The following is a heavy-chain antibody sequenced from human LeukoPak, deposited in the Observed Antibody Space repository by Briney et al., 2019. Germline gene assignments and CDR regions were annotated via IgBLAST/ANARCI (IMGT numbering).Heavy chain of an antibody. Sequence: PGGSLRLSCAASGFTFSSYWMHWVRQAPGKGLVWVSRINSDGSSTSYADPVKGRFTISRDNAKNTLYLQMNSLRAEDTAVYYCAREPIVGANFDYWGQGTLVTVSS. D-gene: IGHD1-26*01. CDR2: INSDGSST. J-gene: IGHJ4*02. CDR1: GFTFSSYW. CDR3: AREPIVGANFDY. V-gene: IGHV3-74*01.